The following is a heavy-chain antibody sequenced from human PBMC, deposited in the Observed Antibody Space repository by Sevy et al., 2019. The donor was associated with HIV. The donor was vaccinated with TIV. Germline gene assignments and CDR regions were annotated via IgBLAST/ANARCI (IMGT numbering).Heavy chain of an antibody. D-gene: IGHD3-22*01. CDR2: MKTSVST. J-gene: IGHJ4*02. V-gene: IGHV4-61*02. Sequence: SETLSLTCTVSGDSVSNTNYYWSWIRQPAGKGLEWIGRMKTSVSTNYNPSLKSRVTISVDTSKNQFSLKLSSVTAADTAVYYCARWNYYDSRGFSSFDYWGQGTLVTVSS. CDR3: ARWNYYDSRGFSSFDY. CDR1: GDSVSNTNYY.